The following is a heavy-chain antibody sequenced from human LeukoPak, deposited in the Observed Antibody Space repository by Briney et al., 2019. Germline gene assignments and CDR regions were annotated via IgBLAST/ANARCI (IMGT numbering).Heavy chain of an antibody. CDR2: IYSGGST. V-gene: IGHV3-53*01. J-gene: IGHJ6*03. CDR3: ARHSGAMAPDYYMDV. CDR1: GFTVSSNY. D-gene: IGHD1-26*01. Sequence: PGGSLRLSCAASGFTVSSNYMSWVRQAPGKGLEWVSVIYSGGSTYYADSVKGRFTISRDNSKNTLYLQMNSLRAEDTAVYYCARHSGAMAPDYYMDVWGKGTTVTVSS.